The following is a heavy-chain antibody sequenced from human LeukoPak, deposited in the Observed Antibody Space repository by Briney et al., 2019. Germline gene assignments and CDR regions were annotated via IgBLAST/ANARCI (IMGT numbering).Heavy chain of an antibody. CDR2: INPDSGDT. J-gene: IGHJ4*02. Sequence: ASVKVSCKASGYTFTDFYLHWVRQAPGQGLEWMGWINPDSGDTNYAEKLQARVTMTRDTSINTAYMELSGLKSDDTAVYFCARENPGVPFDYWGQGTLVTVSS. D-gene: IGHD3-3*01. CDR3: ARENPGVPFDY. CDR1: GYTFTDFY. V-gene: IGHV1-2*02.